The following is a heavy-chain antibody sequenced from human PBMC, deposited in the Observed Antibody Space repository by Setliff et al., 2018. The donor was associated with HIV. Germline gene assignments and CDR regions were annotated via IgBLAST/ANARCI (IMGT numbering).Heavy chain of an antibody. CDR3: ARGYGSWDY. D-gene: IGHD2-2*03. CDR2: INHSGST. CDR1: GGSFTTYY. Sequence: SETLSLTCGVYGGSFTTYYWTWIRQPPGKGLEWLGEINHSGSTNYNSSLKSRVTISVDTSMNQFSLKLSSVTAADTAIYYCARGYGSWDYWGQGTQVTVSS. V-gene: IGHV4-34*01. J-gene: IGHJ4*02.